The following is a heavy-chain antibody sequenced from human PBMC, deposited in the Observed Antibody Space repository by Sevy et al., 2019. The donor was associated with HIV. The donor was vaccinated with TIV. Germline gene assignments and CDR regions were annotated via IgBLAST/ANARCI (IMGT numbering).Heavy chain of an antibody. D-gene: IGHD4-17*01. Sequence: GGSLRLSCAASGFTFSNAWMSWVRQAPGKGLEWVGRIKSKTDGGTTDYAAPVKGRFTISRADSKNTLYLQMNSLKTEDTAVYYCTTDTYGDEGYYYYGMDVWGQGTTVTVSS. CDR1: GFTFSNAW. CDR2: IKSKTDGGTT. V-gene: IGHV3-15*01. CDR3: TTDTYGDEGYYYYGMDV. J-gene: IGHJ6*02.